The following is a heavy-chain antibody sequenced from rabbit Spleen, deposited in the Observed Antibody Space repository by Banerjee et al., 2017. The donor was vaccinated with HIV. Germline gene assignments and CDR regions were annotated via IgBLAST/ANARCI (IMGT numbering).Heavy chain of an antibody. Sequence: QEQLVESGGGLVQPGGSLTLSCKASGFSFSSSGYMCWVRQAPGKGLEWIGCIYNGDGSTYYASWVNGRFSISRSTSLNTVTLQMTSLTAADTATYFCARDGDNTYAGFALWGPGTLVTVS. D-gene: IGHD2-1*01. CDR1: GFSFSSSG. CDR3: ARDGDNTYAGFAL. CDR2: IYNGDGST. V-gene: IGHV1S47*01. J-gene: IGHJ4*01.